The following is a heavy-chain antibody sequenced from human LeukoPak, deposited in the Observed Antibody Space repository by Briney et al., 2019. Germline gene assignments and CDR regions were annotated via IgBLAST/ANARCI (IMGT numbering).Heavy chain of an antibody. CDR3: ARARDSSGYFVY. V-gene: IGHV4-4*07. CDR2: LYTSGST. D-gene: IGHD3-22*01. CDR1: GGSICSYY. Sequence: SETLSLPCTVSGGSICSYYWRWIRQPAGKGMEWIGRLYTSGSTNYNPSLKSRVTISVDKSKNQFSLKLSSVTAADTGVYYCARARDSSGYFVYWGEGALVTVSS. J-gene: IGHJ4*02.